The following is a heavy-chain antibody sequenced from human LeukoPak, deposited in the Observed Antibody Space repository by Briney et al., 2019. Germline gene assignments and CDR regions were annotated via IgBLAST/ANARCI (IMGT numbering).Heavy chain of an antibody. CDR1: GGSISSGDYY. J-gene: IGHJ4*02. V-gene: IGHV4-30-4*08. Sequence: SQTLSLTCTVSGGSISSGDYYWSWIRQPPGKDREWIGYIYYSGSTYYNPSLKSRVTISVDTSKNQFSLKLSSVTAADTAVYYCASGGYKTHFDYWGQGTLVTVSS. CDR2: IYYSGST. CDR3: ASGGYKTHFDY. D-gene: IGHD5-24*01.